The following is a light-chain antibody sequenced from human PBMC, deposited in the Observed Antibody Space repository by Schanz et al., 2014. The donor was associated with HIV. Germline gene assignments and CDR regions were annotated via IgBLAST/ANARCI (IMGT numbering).Light chain of an antibody. CDR3: QQYATSPWT. J-gene: IGKJ1*01. Sequence: EIVMTQSPATLSVSPGERASLSCRASQSVRRNLAWYQQRPGQAPRLLIYGASTRATGIPARFSGSGSGTEFTLTISSLQSEDFAVYYCQQYATSPWTFGQGTKVDVK. CDR1: QSVRRN. CDR2: GAS. V-gene: IGKV3-15*01.